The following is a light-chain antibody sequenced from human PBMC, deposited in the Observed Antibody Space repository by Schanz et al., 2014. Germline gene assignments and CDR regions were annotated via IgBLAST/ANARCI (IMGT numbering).Light chain of an antibody. CDR1: QSVSSNY. CDR2: GAS. CDR3: HQYVTSPRT. Sequence: EIVLTQSPGTLSLSPGERATLSCRASQSVSSNYLAWYQQKPGQSPRLLIYGASSRATGIPDRFSGGGSGTDFTLSISRLEPEDFAVYYCHQYVTSPRTFGQGTKVEIK. J-gene: IGKJ1*01. V-gene: IGKV3-20*01.